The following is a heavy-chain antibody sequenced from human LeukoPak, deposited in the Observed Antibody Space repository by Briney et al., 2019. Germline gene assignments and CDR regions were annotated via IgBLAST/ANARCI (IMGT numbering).Heavy chain of an antibody. J-gene: IGHJ6*02. D-gene: IGHD3-10*01. CDR3: AKGLLWFGELDLYYYYGMDV. CDR2: ISGSGGST. Sequence: GGSLRLSCAASGFTFSSYAMSWVRQAPGKGLEWVSAISGSGGSTYYADSVKGRFTISRDNFKNTLYLQMNSLRAEDTAVYYCAKGLLWFGELDLYYYYGMDVWGQGTTVTVSS. V-gene: IGHV3-23*01. CDR1: GFTFSSYA.